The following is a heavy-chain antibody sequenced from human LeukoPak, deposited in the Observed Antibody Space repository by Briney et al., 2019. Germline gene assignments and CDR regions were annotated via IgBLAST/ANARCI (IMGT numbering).Heavy chain of an antibody. J-gene: IGHJ4*02. Sequence: GGSLRLSCAASGFTFTNYAMTWVRQAPGKGLEWVSSISDTYSATYYTDSVKGRFTISRDNSKNTVYLQLNNLRAEDTAVYFCVRHDSFIPFWGQGTLDTVSS. CDR1: GFTFTNYA. D-gene: IGHD5-18*01. CDR3: VRHDSFIPF. CDR2: ISDTYSAT. V-gene: IGHV3-23*01.